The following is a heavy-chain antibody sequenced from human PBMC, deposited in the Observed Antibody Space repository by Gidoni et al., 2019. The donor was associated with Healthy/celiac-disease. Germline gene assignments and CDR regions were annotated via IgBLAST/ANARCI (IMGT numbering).Heavy chain of an antibody. D-gene: IGHD6-13*01. J-gene: IGHJ6*02. CDR1: GGTFSSYA. Sequence: QVQLVQSGPEVKQPGSSVKVSCKASGGTFSSYAISWVRQAPGQGLEWMGGFIPICGTANYAQKFQGRGTITADKSTSTAYMELSSLRSEDTAVYYCARTQEDSSSWYRVFQAYYGMDVWGQGTTVTVSS. CDR3: ARTQEDSSSWYRVFQAYYGMDV. CDR2: FIPICGTA. V-gene: IGHV1-69*06.